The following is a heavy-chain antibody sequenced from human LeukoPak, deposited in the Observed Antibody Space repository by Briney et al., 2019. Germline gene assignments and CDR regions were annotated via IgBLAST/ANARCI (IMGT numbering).Heavy chain of an antibody. D-gene: IGHD3-3*01. J-gene: IGHJ5*02. CDR3: ARRMITIFGVVPRGWFDP. Sequence: KPSETLSLTCAVYGGSFSGYYWSWIRQPPGKGLEWIGEINHSGSTNYNPSLKSRVTISVDTSKNQFSLKLSSVTAADTAVYYCARRMITIFGVVPRGWFDPWGQGTLVTVSS. CDR2: INHSGST. V-gene: IGHV4-34*01. CDR1: GGSFSGYY.